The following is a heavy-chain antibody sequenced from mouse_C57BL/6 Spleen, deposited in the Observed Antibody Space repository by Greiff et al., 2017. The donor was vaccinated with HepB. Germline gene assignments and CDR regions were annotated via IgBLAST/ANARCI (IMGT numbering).Heavy chain of an antibody. CDR1: GYTFTDYY. V-gene: IGHV1-26*01. CDR2: INPNNGGT. D-gene: IGHD1-1*01. Sequence: VQLQQSGPELVKPGASVKISCKASGYTFTDYYMNWVKQSHGKSLEWIGDINPNNGGTSYNQKFKGKATLTVDKSSSTAYMELRSLTSEDSAVYYCARPGIYGAWFDYWGQGTLVTVSS. J-gene: IGHJ3*01. CDR3: ARPGIYGAWFDY.